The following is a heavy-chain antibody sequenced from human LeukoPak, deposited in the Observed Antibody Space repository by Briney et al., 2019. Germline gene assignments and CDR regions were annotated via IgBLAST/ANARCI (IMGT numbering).Heavy chain of an antibody. D-gene: IGHD3-22*01. CDR3: ARDISGREYYYDSSGFHLFDY. CDR2: ISSSSSYI. Sequence: PGGSLRLSCAASGFTFSSYRMNWVRQAPGKGLEWVSSISSSSSYIYYADSVKGRFTISRDNAKNSLYLQMNSLRAEDTAVYYCARDISGREYYYDSSGFHLFDYWGQGTLVTVSS. CDR1: GFTFSSYR. V-gene: IGHV3-21*01. J-gene: IGHJ4*02.